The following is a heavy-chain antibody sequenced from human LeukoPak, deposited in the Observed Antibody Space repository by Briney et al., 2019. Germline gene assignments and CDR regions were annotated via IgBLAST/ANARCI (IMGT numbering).Heavy chain of an antibody. D-gene: IGHD3-22*01. CDR3: AREGPYYYDSSGYDY. V-gene: IGHV1-69*13. Sequence: GASVKVSCTASGGTFSSYAISWVRQAPGQGLEWMGGIIPIFGTANYAQKFQGRVTITADESTSTAYMELSSLRSEDTAVYYCAREGPYYYDSSGYDYWGQGTLVTVSS. CDR1: GGTFSSYA. CDR2: IIPIFGTA. J-gene: IGHJ4*02.